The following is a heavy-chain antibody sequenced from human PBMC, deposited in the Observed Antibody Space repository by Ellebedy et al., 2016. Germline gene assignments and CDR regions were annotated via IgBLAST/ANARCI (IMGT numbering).Heavy chain of an antibody. CDR2: IDPSDSYT. J-gene: IGHJ6*02. V-gene: IGHV5-10-1*01. CDR3: ARHIVDIVATIGDYYYGMDV. D-gene: IGHD5-12*01. Sequence: GGSLRLSXKGSGYSFTSYWIGWVRQMPGKGLEWMGRIDPSDSYTNYSPSFQGHVTISADKSISTAYLQWSSLKASDTAMYYCARHIVDIVATIGDYYYGMDVWGQGTTVTVSS. CDR1: GYSFTSYW.